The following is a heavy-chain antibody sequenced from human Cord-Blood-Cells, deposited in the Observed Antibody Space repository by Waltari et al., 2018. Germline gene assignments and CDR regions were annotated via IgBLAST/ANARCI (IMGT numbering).Heavy chain of an antibody. CDR1: GGSFSGYY. J-gene: IGHJ4*02. CDR3: AWVPKTGTTVGIVDY. D-gene: IGHD1-7*01. CDR2: INHSGST. Sequence: QVQLQQWGAGLLKPSETLSLTCAVYGGSFSGYYWRWIRQPPGKGLEWIGEINHSGSTNYNPSLKSRVTISVDTSKNQFSLKLSSVTAADTAVYYCAWVPKTGTTVGIVDYWGQGTLVTVSS. V-gene: IGHV4-34*01.